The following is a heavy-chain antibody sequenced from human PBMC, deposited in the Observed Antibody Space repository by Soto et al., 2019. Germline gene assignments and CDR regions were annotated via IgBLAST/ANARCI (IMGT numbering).Heavy chain of an antibody. CDR3: ARDTPRVAGSFDY. V-gene: IGHV3-21*01. Sequence: EEKLLESGGGLVKPGGPLGSPCGASGFSLKTFSTNCLRHVPGKGLEGVSSISSGGNHITYADSVRGRFNMSRDNAKNSLFLHMSNLRADDTAVYYCARDTPRVAGSFDYWGQGTLVTVSS. D-gene: IGHD6-19*01. CDR2: ISSGGNHI. CDR1: GFSLKTFS. J-gene: IGHJ4*02.